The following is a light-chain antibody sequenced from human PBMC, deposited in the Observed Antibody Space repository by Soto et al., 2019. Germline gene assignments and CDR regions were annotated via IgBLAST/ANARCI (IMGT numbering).Light chain of an antibody. CDR1: QSLVYSDGDIY. Sequence: DIVMSQTPLSLSVTPGQPASISCRSSQSLVYSDGDIYLNWFHQRPGQSPRRLIYKVSERESGVPDRISGSGSGTDFTLKISRVEAEDLGVYYCMQGTHWPWTFGQGTKVDIK. V-gene: IGKV2-30*01. J-gene: IGKJ1*01. CDR2: KVS. CDR3: MQGTHWPWT.